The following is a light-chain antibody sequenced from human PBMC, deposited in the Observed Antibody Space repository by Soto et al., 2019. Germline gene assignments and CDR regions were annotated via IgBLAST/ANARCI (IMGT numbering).Light chain of an antibody. CDR3: ATWDDSLTSVL. V-gene: IGLV1-44*01. CDR2: SDN. CDR1: SSNIGSNA. J-gene: IGLJ3*02. Sequence: VLTQPPSASGTPGQTVTISCSGSSSNIGSNAVNWYQQLPGTVPKLLLYSDNQRPAGVPDRVSGSKSGTSASLAISGLQSEDEADYYCATWDDSLTSVLFGEGTKLTVL.